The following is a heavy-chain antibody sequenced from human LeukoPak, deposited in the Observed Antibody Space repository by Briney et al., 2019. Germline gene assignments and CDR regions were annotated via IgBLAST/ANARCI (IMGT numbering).Heavy chain of an antibody. CDR1: GYRLTNNW. CDR2: IYPGDSDT. D-gene: IGHD6-6*01. V-gene: IGHV5-51*01. CDR3: ASHSHSSSFAFDI. J-gene: IGHJ3*02. Sequence: GESLKISCKISGYRLTNNWIGWVRQMPGKGLEWMGIIYPGDSDTRYSPSFQGQVTISADKSISTAYLQWSSLKASDTAMYYCASHSHSSSFAFDIWGQGTMVTVSS.